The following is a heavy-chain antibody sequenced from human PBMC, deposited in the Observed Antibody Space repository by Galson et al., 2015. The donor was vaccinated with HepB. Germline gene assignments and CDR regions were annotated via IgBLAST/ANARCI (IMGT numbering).Heavy chain of an antibody. CDR3: AKDGIMVANNPYHFHY. V-gene: IGHV3-23*01. Sequence: SLRLSCAASGFSFTRYAMTWVRQAPGKGLEWVSGITSSGGNSYYTDSVKGRFTVSRDNSKNTLLLQLNSLRAKDTAMYFCAKDGIMVANNPYHFHYWGQGTLVTVSS. CDR2: ITSSGGNS. D-gene: IGHD2-15*01. J-gene: IGHJ4*02. CDR1: GFSFTRYA.